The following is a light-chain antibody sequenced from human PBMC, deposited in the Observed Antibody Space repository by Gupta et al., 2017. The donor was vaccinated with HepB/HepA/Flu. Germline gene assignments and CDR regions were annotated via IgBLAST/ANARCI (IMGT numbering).Light chain of an antibody. CDR2: DVS. Sequence: QSALTHPASVSGSPGQPIHISCTGTSSDVGGYNYVSWYQQHPGKAPKLMIYDVSNRPSGVSNRFSGSKSGNTASLTISGLQAEDEADYYCSSYTSSSTVVFGGGTKLTVL. V-gene: IGLV2-14*01. J-gene: IGLJ2*01. CDR1: SSDVGGYNY. CDR3: SSYTSSSTVV.